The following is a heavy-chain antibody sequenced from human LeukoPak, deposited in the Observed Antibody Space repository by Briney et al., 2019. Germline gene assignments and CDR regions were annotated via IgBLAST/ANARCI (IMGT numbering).Heavy chain of an antibody. CDR1: GFTFKNYA. Sequence: GGSLRLSCAASGFTFKNYAMHWVRQAPGKGLEWVSGISWNGGNIGYADSVKGRFTISRDNAKNSLYLQMNSLRSEDTAFYYCVKGGNYGDYVYNWFDTWGQGTLVTVSS. CDR3: VKGGNYGDYVYNWFDT. V-gene: IGHV3-9*01. D-gene: IGHD4-17*01. J-gene: IGHJ5*02. CDR2: ISWNGGNI.